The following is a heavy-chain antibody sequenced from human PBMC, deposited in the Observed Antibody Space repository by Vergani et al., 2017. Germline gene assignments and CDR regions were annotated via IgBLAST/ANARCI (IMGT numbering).Heavy chain of an antibody. CDR3: ARAAAGFSFDY. D-gene: IGHD6-13*01. CDR1: GGTFSSYT. CDR2: IIPILGIA. Sequence: QVQLVQSGAEVKKPGSSVKVSCKASGGTFSSYTISWVRQAPGQGLEWMGRIIPILGIANYAQKFQGRVTITADKSPSTAYMELSSLRSEDTAVYYCARAAAGFSFDYWGQGTLVTVSS. V-gene: IGHV1-69*02. J-gene: IGHJ4*02.